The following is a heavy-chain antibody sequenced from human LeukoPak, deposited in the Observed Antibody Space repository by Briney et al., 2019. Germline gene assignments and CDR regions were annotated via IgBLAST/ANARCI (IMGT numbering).Heavy chain of an antibody. CDR3: ALRGADGDY. Sequence: GGSLRLSCAASGVTFSSYAMSWVRQAPGKGLEWVSVIYSGGSTYYADSVKGRFTISRHNSKNTLYLQMNSLRAEDTAVYYCALRGADGDYWGQGTLVTVSS. CDR1: GVTFSSYA. D-gene: IGHD5-24*01. J-gene: IGHJ4*02. CDR2: IYSGGST. V-gene: IGHV3-53*04.